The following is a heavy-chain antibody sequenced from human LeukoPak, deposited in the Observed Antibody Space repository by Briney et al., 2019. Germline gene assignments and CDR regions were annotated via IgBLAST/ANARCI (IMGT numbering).Heavy chain of an antibody. CDR1: GGSFSGYY. CDR2: IYTSGST. V-gene: IGHV4-4*07. J-gene: IGHJ4*02. Sequence: SETLSLTCAVYGGSFSGYYWSWIRQPAGKGLEWIGRIYTSGSTNYKPSLKSRVTISVDTSKNQFSLRLSSVTAADTAVYYCARDVVAAPGTWDYWGQGTLVTVSS. CDR3: ARDVVAAPGTWDY. D-gene: IGHD6-13*01.